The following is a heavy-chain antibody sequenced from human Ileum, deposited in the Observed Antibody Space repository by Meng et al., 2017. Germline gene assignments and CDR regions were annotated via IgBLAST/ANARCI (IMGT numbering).Heavy chain of an antibody. CDR2: IYSGGNT. V-gene: IGHV3-66*04. CDR3: AGHTELDC. Sequence: EVQLVESVGGLVHPGGHLRLSCAASEFPVSNNYMSWVRQAPGKGLEWVSLIYSGGNTKYADSVKGRFTISRDNSKNTLYLQMNSLRAEDTAVYYCAGHTELDCWGQGALVTVSS. J-gene: IGHJ4*02. CDR1: EFPVSNNY.